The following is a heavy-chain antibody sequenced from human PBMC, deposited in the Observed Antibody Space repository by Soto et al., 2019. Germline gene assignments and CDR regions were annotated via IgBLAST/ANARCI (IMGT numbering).Heavy chain of an antibody. Sequence: QVQLVQSGAEVKKPGASVKVSCEASGYTFIDYYMHWVRQAPGQGFAWMGRISHKRGGTNYAQKFQGRDTMTWDTSLNTAAMELSSLMSDDTAVYYCARPPGYISDWYYFDLWGQGTLVTVSS. CDR1: GYTFIDYY. CDR3: ARPPGYISDWYYFDL. CDR2: ISHKRGGT. V-gene: IGHV1-2*02. J-gene: IGHJ4*02. D-gene: IGHD6-19*01.